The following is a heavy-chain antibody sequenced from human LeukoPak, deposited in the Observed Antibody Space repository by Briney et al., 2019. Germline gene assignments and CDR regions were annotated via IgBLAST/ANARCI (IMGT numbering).Heavy chain of an antibody. D-gene: IGHD6-13*01. Sequence: PGGSLRLSCAASGFTFSTSAMNWVRQAPGKGLEWVSYISSSGSTIYYADSVKGRFTISRDNAKNSLYLQMNSLRAEDTAVYYCARAQYSSSWADYWGQGTLVTVSS. CDR1: GFTFSTSA. CDR3: ARAQYSSSWADY. J-gene: IGHJ4*02. V-gene: IGHV3-48*04. CDR2: ISSSGSTI.